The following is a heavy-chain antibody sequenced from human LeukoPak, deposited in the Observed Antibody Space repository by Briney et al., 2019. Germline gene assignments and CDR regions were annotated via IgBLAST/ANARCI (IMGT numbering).Heavy chain of an antibody. CDR3: ARSRAPDPIAVAGYSFDP. V-gene: IGHV1-18*01. J-gene: IGHJ5*02. CDR2: ISAYNGNT. D-gene: IGHD6-19*01. Sequence: ASVKVSCKASGYTFTSYGISWVRQAPGQGLEWMGWISAYNGNTNYAQKLQGRVTMTTDTSTSTAYMELRSLRSDDTAVYYYARSRAPDPIAVAGYSFDPWGQGTLVTVSS. CDR1: GYTFTSYG.